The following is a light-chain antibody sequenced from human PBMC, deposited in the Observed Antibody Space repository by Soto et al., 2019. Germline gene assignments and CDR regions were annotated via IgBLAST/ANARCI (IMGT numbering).Light chain of an antibody. V-gene: IGKV1-39*01. CDR2: TAS. CDR1: QSITTY. Sequence: DLQMTQSPSSLSASVGDRVTITCRASQSITTYLNWYQQKPGKAPKLLIYTASSLQSGVPSRFSGGGSGTDFTLTISSLQPEDFATYYCQQDYSTPLTFGGGTKVEIK. J-gene: IGKJ4*01. CDR3: QQDYSTPLT.